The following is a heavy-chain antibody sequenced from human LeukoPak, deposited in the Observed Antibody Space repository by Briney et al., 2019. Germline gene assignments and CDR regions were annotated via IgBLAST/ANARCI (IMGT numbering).Heavy chain of an antibody. D-gene: IGHD3-22*01. CDR1: GGSFSGYY. V-gene: IGHV3-53*01. J-gene: IGHJ4*02. Sequence: ETLSLTCAVYGGSFSGYYWSWIRQPPGKGLEWVSGLYSGGSTYYADSVKGRFTISRDNSKNTLYLQMNSLRAEDTAVYYCARGPPDSTAYFDYWGQGTLVTVSS. CDR3: ARGPPDSTAYFDY. CDR2: LYSGGST.